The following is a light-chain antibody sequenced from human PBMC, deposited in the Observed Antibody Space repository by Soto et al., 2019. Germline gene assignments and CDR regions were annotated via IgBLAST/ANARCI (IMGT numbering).Light chain of an antibody. CDR3: QQYYRFPRT. J-gene: IGKJ1*01. CDR2: AAS. CDR1: QSIVTY. Sequence: IRMNQSPSSLSATEGDRVTITFRASQSIVTYLNWYPQKPGKAPELLIYAASTLQSGVPSRFSGSGSGTDFTLTISCLQSEDFATYYCQQYYRFPRTFGEGTKVDI. V-gene: IGKV1-39*01.